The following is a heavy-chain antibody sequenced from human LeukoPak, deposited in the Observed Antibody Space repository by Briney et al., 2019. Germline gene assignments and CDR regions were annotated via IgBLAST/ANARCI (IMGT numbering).Heavy chain of an antibody. CDR1: GYTFTSYG. CDR2: ISAYNGNT. J-gene: IGHJ4*02. V-gene: IGHV1-18*01. CDR3: ARVRHYYGSESYFDY. Sequence: ASVKVSCKASGYTFTSYGISWVRQAPGQGLEWMGWISAYNGNTNYAQKLQGRVTMTTDTSTSTAYMELRSLRSDDTAVYYCARVRHYYGSESYFDYWGQGTLVTVSS. D-gene: IGHD3-10*01.